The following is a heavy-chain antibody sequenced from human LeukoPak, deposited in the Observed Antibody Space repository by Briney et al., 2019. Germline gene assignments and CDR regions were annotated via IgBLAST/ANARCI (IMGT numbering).Heavy chain of an antibody. V-gene: IGHV3-66*01. CDR3: ARAGYYYDRSGYYYPFDY. CDR1: GFTVSSNY. CDR2: IYSGGST. D-gene: IGHD3-22*01. J-gene: IGHJ4*02. Sequence: GGSLRLSCAASGFTVSSNYMNWVRQAPGKGLERVSVIYSGGSTYYADSVKGRFTISRDNSKNTMYLQMNSLRVEDTAVYYCARAGYYYDRSGYYYPFDYWGQGTLVTVSS.